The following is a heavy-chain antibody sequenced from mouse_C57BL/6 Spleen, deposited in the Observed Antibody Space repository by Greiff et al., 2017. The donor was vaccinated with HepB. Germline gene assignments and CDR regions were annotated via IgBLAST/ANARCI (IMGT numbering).Heavy chain of an antibody. J-gene: IGHJ3*01. Sequence: VQLQQSGAELVRPGASVTLSCKASGYTFTDYEMHWVKQTPVHGLEWIGAIDPETGGTAYNQKFKGKAILTADKSSSTAYMELRSLTSEDSSVYYCTRMGPGAWFAYWGQGTLVTVSA. CDR2: IDPETGGT. V-gene: IGHV1-15*01. CDR1: GYTFTDYE. CDR3: TRMGPGAWFAY.